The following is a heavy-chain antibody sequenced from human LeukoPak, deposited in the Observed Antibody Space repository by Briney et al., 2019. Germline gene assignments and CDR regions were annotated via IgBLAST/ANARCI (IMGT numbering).Heavy chain of an antibody. J-gene: IGHJ5*02. CDR1: GYTFTSYD. Sequence: ASVKVSCKASGYTFTSYDINWVRQATGQGLEWMGWMNPNSGNTGYAQKFQGRVTMTMNTSISTAHMELSSLRSEDTAVYYCARENERFWFDPWGQGTLVTVSS. CDR3: ARENERFWFDP. CDR2: MNPNSGNT. D-gene: IGHD1-1*01. V-gene: IGHV1-8*01.